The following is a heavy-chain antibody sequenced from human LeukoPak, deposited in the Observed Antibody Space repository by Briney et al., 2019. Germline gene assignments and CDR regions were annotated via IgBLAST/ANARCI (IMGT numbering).Heavy chain of an antibody. V-gene: IGHV3-21*01. D-gene: IGHD1-26*01. CDR3: ARDTYSSGSYNA. CDR1: GFTFSDFG. CDR2: ISGSTKSV. Sequence: GGSLTLSCAGSGFTFSDFGVSWVRQAPGKGLEWVPSISGSTKSVYYADSVRGRFTISRDNAQNSLSLQLNSLRVEDTAVYYCARDTYSSGSYNAWGQGTLVIVSS. J-gene: IGHJ4*02.